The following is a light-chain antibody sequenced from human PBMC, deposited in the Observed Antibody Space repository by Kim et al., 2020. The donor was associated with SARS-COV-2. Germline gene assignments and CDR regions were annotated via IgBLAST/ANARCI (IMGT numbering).Light chain of an antibody. CDR2: RNN. CDR1: SSNIGSNY. J-gene: IGLJ3*02. CDR3: AAWDDSFWV. V-gene: IGLV1-47*01. Sequence: PGQRVTISCSGSSSNIGSNYVYWYQQIPGTAPKLLIYRNNQRPSGVPDRFSGSKSGTSASLAISGLRSEDEADYYCAAWDDSFWVFGGGTQLTVL.